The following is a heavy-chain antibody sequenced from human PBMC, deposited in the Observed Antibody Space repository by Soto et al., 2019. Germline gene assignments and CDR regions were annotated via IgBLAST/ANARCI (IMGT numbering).Heavy chain of an antibody. CDR2: IARAGDRI. Sequence: HPGGSLRLSCAASGFTFSNYAMVWVRQAPGKGLEWVSAIARAGDRIRYADSVKGRFTISRDNSNNTLYLQMSSLRAEDTAIYFCAKSLAVPVLYDFDPWRLGTEGTVSA. CDR3: AKSLAVPVLYDFDP. CDR1: GFTFSNYA. D-gene: IGHD2-2*02. V-gene: IGHV3-23*01. J-gene: IGHJ5*02.